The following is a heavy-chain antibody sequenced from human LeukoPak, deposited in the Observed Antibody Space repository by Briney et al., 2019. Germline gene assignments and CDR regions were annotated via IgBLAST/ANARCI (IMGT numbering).Heavy chain of an antibody. CDR2: ISGSGGST. CDR1: GFTFSDYW. J-gene: IGHJ4*02. V-gene: IGHV3-23*01. D-gene: IGHD1-26*01. CDR3: AKSGSYSSLLIDDY. Sequence: PGGSLRLSCAASGFTFSDYWMNWVRQAPGKGLEWVSAISGSGGSTYYADSVKGRFTISRDNSKNTLYLQMNSLRAEDTAVYYCAKSGSYSSLLIDDYWGQGTLVTVSS.